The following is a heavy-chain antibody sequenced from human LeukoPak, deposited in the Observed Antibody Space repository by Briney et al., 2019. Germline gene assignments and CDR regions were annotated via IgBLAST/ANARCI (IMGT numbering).Heavy chain of an antibody. J-gene: IGHJ4*02. CDR1: DGSISSYY. CDR3: ARIGDSVTTLRSYYFDY. Sequence: SETLSLTCTVSDGSISSYYWSWIRQPPGKGLEWIGYIYYSGTTNYNPSLKSRVTISVDTSRSQFSLRLSSVTAADTAVYYCARIGDSVTTLRSYYFDYWGQGTLVTVSS. V-gene: IGHV4-59*01. D-gene: IGHD4-17*01. CDR2: IYYSGTT.